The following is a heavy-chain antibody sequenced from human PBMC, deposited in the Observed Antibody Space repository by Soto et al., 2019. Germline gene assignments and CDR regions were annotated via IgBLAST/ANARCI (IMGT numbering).Heavy chain of an antibody. V-gene: IGHV6-1*01. D-gene: IGHD2-2*01. J-gene: IGHJ5*01. CDR3: VRLVGNSWLDF. CDR2: TYFRSKWYN. Sequence: PSQTLSLTCVISGDSVSSNRVTWNWIRQSPSRGLEWLGRTYFRSKWYNDYAESVRSRITIDPDTSKNQFSLHLNSVTPEDTAVYYCVRLVGNSWLDFWGQGTLVTVS. CDR1: GDSVSSNRVT.